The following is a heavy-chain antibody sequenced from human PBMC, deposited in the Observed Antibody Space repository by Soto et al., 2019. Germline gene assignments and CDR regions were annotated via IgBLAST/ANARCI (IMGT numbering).Heavy chain of an antibody. J-gene: IGHJ5*02. CDR3: ARGQSLRFLEWLSSHRNWFDP. CDR1: GYTFTSYY. CDR2: INPNSGGT. V-gene: IGHV1-2*04. Sequence: ASVKVSCKASGYTFTSYYMHWVRQAPGQGLEWMGWINPNSGGTNYAQKFQGWVTVTRDTSISTAYMELSRLRSDDTAVYYCARGQSLRFLEWLSSHRNWFDPWGQGTLVTVSS. D-gene: IGHD3-3*01.